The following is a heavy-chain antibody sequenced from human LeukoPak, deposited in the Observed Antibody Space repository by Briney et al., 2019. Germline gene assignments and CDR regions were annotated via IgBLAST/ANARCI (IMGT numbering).Heavy chain of an antibody. V-gene: IGHV3-23*01. CDR1: GFTFSSYA. CDR2: ISGSGGST. J-gene: IGHJ3*02. Sequence: PGGSLRLSCAASGFTFSSYAMSWVRQAPGKGLEWVSAISGSGGSTYYADSVKGRFTISRDNSKNTLYLQMNSLRAEDTAVYYCAKDLGNYYDSSDPDAFDIWGQGTMVTVSS. CDR3: AKDLGNYYDSSDPDAFDI. D-gene: IGHD3-22*01.